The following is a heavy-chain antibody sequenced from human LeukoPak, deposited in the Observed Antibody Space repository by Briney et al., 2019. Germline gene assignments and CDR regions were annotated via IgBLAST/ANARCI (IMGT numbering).Heavy chain of an antibody. V-gene: IGHV3-30*18. CDR1: GFTFSSYG. D-gene: IGHD3-10*01. CDR2: ISYDGSNK. Sequence: GGSLRLSCAASGFTFSSYGMHWVRQAPGKGPEWVAVISYDGSNKYYADSVKGRFTISRDNSKNTLYLQMNSLRAEDTAVYYCAKDGHMVQGATLDYWGQGTLVTVSS. J-gene: IGHJ4*02. CDR3: AKDGHMVQGATLDY.